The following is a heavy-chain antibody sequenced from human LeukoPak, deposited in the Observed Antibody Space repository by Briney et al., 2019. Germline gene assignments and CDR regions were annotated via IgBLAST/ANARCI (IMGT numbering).Heavy chain of an antibody. CDR3: GGGLWFGELTY. CDR1: GYTFTGYY. D-gene: IGHD3-10*01. J-gene: IGHJ4*02. V-gene: IGHV1-18*04. Sequence: ASVKVSCKASGYTFTGYYMHWVRQAPGQGLEWMGWISAYNGNTNYAQKFQGRVTITTDESTSTAYMELSSLRSEDTAVYYCGGGLWFGELTYWGQGTLVTVSS. CDR2: ISAYNGNT.